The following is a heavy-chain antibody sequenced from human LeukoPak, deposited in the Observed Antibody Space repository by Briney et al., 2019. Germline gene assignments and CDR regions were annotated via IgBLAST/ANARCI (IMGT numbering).Heavy chain of an antibody. CDR2: ISTSSSYI. D-gene: IGHD5-12*01. CDR3: ARGRRGWLRREDFDL. Sequence: PGGSLRLSCAASGFTFSSYSMNWVRQAPGKGLEWVSSISTSSSYIYYADSVKGRFTISRDNAKNSLYLQMNSLRAEDTAVYYCARGRRGWLRREDFDLWGRGTLVTVSS. J-gene: IGHJ2*01. V-gene: IGHV3-21*01. CDR1: GFTFSSYS.